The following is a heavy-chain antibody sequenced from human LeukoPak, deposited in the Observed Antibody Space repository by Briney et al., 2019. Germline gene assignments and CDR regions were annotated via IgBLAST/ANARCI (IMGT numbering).Heavy chain of an antibody. V-gene: IGHV1-18*01. CDR1: GYTFTSYG. Sequence: ASVKVSCKASGYTFTSYGISWVRQAPGQGLEWMGWISAYNGNTNYAQKLQGRVTMTTDTSTSTAYMELRSLRSDDTAVYYCARDREPVYSSSSYGMDVWGQGTTVTVSS. J-gene: IGHJ6*02. D-gene: IGHD6-13*01. CDR3: ARDREPVYSSSSYGMDV. CDR2: ISAYNGNT.